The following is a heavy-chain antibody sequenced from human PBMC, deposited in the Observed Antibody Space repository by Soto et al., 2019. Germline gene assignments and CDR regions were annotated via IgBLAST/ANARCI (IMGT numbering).Heavy chain of an antibody. CDR3: ARRGSGALNYYYYGMDV. D-gene: IGHD3-16*01. CDR2: IYYSGST. CDR1: GGSISSGGYY. V-gene: IGHV4-31*03. J-gene: IGHJ6*02. Sequence: SETLSLTCTVSGGSISSGGYYWSWIRQHPGKGLEWIGYIYYSGSTYYNPSLKSRVTISVDTSKNQFSLKLSSVTAADTAVYYCARRGSGALNYYYYGMDVWGQGTTVTVSS.